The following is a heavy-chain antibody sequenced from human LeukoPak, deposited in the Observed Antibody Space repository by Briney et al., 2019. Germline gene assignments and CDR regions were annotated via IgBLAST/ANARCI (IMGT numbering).Heavy chain of an antibody. D-gene: IGHD3-10*01. CDR3: ARVTNYFYYMDV. CDR2: ISSGSSSI. CDR1: GFTFITFG. Sequence: GGSLRLSCAASGFTFITFGMNWVRQAPGKGLEWVSSISSGSSSIHYADSVKGRFTISRDNAENSLYLDMNNLRAEDTAIYFYARVTNYFYYMDVWGKGTTVTVSS. J-gene: IGHJ6*03. V-gene: IGHV3-21*01.